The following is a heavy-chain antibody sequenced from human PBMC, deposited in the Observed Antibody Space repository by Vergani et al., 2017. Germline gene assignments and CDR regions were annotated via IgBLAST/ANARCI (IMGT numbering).Heavy chain of an antibody. CDR2: IYYSGTP. CDR1: GGSISSSSHF. Sequence: QLQLHKSGPGLVKPSETLSLTCTLSGGSISSSSHFWGWLRQTPGKGLEWIGTIYYSGTPYYNPSLKSRVTISVDTSKNQFSLKLTSVTASDTALYYCARQGEGGRAFDIWGQGTMVTVSS. V-gene: IGHV4-39*01. CDR3: ARQGEGGRAFDI. D-gene: IGHD3-16*01. J-gene: IGHJ3*02.